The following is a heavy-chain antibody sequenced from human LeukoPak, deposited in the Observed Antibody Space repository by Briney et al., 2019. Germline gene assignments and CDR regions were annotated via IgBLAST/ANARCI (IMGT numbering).Heavy chain of an antibody. CDR1: GFIFSNYA. D-gene: IGHD5-18*01. V-gene: IGHV3-64D*09. CDR2: ISSNGGST. CDR3: VGYSYAWRPYYYYYGMDI. J-gene: IGHJ6*02. Sequence: PGGSLRLSCSASGFIFSNYAMHWVRQAPGKGLQYVSSISSNGGSTYYADSVKGRFTISRDNSKNTLSLQMSSLRAEDTAVYYCVGYSYAWRPYYYYYGMDIWGQGTTVTVSS.